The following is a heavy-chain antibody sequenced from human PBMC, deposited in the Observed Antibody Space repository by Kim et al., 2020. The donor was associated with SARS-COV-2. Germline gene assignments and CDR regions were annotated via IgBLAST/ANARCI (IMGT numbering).Heavy chain of an antibody. CDR1: GYTFTSYA. CDR2: INAGNGNT. J-gene: IGHJ5*02. V-gene: IGHV1-3*01. D-gene: IGHD6-13*01. Sequence: ASVKVSCKASGYTFTSYAMHWVRQAPGQRLEWMGWINAGNGNTKYSQKFQGRVTITRDTSASTAYMELSSLRSEDTAVYYCARSSSSWTDYWFDPWGQGTLGTVSS. CDR3: ARSSSSWTDYWFDP.